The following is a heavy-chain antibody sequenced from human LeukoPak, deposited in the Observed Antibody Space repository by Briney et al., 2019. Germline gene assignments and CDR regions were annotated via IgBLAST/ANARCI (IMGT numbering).Heavy chain of an antibody. Sequence: PSETLSLTCTVSGGSISSSSYYWGWIRQPPGKGLEWIGSIYYSGSTYYNPSLKSRVTISLDTSKNQFSLKLSSVTAADTAVYYCARAPVIVVVIDWLFDYWGQGTLVTVSS. V-gene: IGHV4-39*01. CDR3: ARAPVIVVVIDWLFDY. CDR2: IYYSGST. J-gene: IGHJ4*02. D-gene: IGHD2-21*01. CDR1: GGSISSSSYY.